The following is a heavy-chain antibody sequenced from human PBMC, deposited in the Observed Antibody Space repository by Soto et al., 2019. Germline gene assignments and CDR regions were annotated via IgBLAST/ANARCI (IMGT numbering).Heavy chain of an antibody. Sequence: EVQLVESGGGLVQPGGSLRLSCAASGFTVSSNYMSWVRQAPGKGLECVSIIYTSGTTYYADSVKGLFTVSRHNSKNTLFLQMNSLRAEDTAVYYCARDLMYYDILTGYAAFDIWGQGTVVTVSS. CDR1: GFTVSSNY. CDR2: IYTSGTT. D-gene: IGHD3-9*01. J-gene: IGHJ3*02. V-gene: IGHV3-53*04. CDR3: ARDLMYYDILTGYAAFDI.